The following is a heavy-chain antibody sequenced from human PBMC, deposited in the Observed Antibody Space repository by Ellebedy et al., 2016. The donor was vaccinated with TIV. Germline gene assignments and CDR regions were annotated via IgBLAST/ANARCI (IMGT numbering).Heavy chain of an antibody. CDR2: IYSSGST. CDR1: GGSIGSSC. Sequence: SETLSLTCTVSGGSIGSSCWTWIRQPPGKGLEWIGYIYSSGSTNNNPSLKSRVTISVDTSKNQFSLKLSSVTAADTAVYYCARVKWGNTDTAMVPTRYFDYWGQGTLVTVSS. D-gene: IGHD5-18*01. CDR3: ARVKWGNTDTAMVPTRYFDY. V-gene: IGHV4-59*01. J-gene: IGHJ4*02.